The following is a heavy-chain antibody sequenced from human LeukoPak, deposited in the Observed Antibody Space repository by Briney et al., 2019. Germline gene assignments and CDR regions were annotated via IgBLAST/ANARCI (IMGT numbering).Heavy chain of an antibody. Sequence: SETLSLTCTVSGGSISSYYWSWIRQPPGKGLEWSGYIYYSGSTNYNPSLKSRVTISVDTSKNQFSLKLSSVTAADTAVYYCAALLSGSYLFDYWGQGTLVTVSS. CDR3: AALLSGSYLFDY. CDR2: IYYSGST. D-gene: IGHD1-26*01. J-gene: IGHJ4*02. CDR1: GGSISSYY. V-gene: IGHV4-59*01.